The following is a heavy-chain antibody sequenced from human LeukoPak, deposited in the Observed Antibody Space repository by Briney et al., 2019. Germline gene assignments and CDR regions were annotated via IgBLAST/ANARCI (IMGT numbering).Heavy chain of an antibody. CDR2: ISGSGGST. Sequence: GGSLRLSCAASGFTFSSYAMSWVRQAPGKGLEWVSAISGSGGSTYYADSVKGRFTISRDNSKNTLYLQMNSLRAEDTAVYYCAKVPINRIVVVVAATLYYFDYWGQGTPVTVSS. V-gene: IGHV3-23*01. CDR1: GFTFSSYA. J-gene: IGHJ4*02. CDR3: AKVPINRIVVVVAATLYYFDY. D-gene: IGHD2-15*01.